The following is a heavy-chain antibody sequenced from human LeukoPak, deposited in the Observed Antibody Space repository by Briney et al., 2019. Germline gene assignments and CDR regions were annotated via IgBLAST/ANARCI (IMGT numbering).Heavy chain of an antibody. CDR3: ARLYGNYQNYFDY. D-gene: IGHD1-7*01. J-gene: IGHJ4*02. CDR1: GYSISSGYY. V-gene: IGHV4-61*02. Sequence: SETLSLTCTVSGYSISSGYYWTWIRQPAGKGLEYIGRIYTSGSTSYNPSLKSRVTISVDTSKNQFSLKLRSVTAADTAVYYCARLYGNYQNYFDYWGQGTLVTVSS. CDR2: IYTSGST.